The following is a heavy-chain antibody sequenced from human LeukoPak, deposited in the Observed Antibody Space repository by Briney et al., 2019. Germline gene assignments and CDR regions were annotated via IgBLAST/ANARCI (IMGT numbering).Heavy chain of an antibody. CDR2: ISGSGGST. D-gene: IGHD4-17*01. CDR1: GFTLSSYA. V-gene: IGHV3-23*01. Sequence: GGSLRLSCAASGFTLSSYAMSWVRQAPGKGLGWVSAISGSGGSTYYSDSVKGRFTISRDNSKNTLYLQMNSLRAEDTAVYYCAKERYGDYAYYYYSYMDVWGKGTTVTVSS. J-gene: IGHJ6*03. CDR3: AKERYGDYAYYYYSYMDV.